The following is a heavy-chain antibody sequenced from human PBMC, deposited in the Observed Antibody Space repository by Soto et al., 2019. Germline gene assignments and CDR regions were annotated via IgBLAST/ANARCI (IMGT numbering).Heavy chain of an antibody. CDR2: IISTGIST. CDR3: SKGNFGYYGGFHP. CDR1: GFSFSTFA. J-gene: IGHJ5*02. V-gene: IGHV3-23*01. Sequence: EVQILESGGGLIQPGGSLRLSCAASGFSFSTFAMTWVRQAPGKGLEWVSTIISTGISTYYADSVKGRFTISRANSKNTLYLEMNRSKGEGSGGYYLSKGNFGYYGGFHPLGQGTLVTVSS. D-gene: IGHD3-10*01.